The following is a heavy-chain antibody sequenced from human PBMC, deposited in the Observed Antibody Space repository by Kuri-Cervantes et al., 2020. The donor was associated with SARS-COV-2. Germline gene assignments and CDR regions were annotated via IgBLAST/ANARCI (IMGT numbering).Heavy chain of an antibody. CDR1: GFTFSSYW. Sequence: GGSLRLSCVASGFTFSSYWMHWVRQAPGKGLVWASRLTNDGSDAIFADSVKGRFTISRDNAKNMLYLYVNSLRADDTAVNYCARDSMTTRDFDYWGQGTLVTVSS. CDR3: ARDSMTTRDFDY. V-gene: IGHV3-74*01. D-gene: IGHD4-11*01. CDR2: LTNDGSDA. J-gene: IGHJ4*02.